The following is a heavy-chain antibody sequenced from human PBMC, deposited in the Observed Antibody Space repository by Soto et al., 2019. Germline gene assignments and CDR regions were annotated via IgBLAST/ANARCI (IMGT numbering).Heavy chain of an antibody. CDR1: GYTFSDYG. V-gene: IGHV1-18*01. J-gene: IGHJ4*02. CDR2: ITPYTGST. D-gene: IGHD1-26*01. CDR3: ARDRGSGSYYLGPYYFDY. Sequence: ASVKVSCKASGYTFSDYGFSWVRQAPGQGLEWMGWITPYTGSTEFPQKFQGRVTMTTNRFTSTAYMDLKSLTSDDTAVYYCARDRGSGSYYLGPYYFDYWGQGTLVT.